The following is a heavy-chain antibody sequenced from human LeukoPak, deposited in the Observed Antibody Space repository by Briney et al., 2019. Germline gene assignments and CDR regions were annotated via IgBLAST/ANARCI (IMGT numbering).Heavy chain of an antibody. CDR2: ISTNGGTT. CDR3: ARPRSGWWDFDY. D-gene: IGHD6-19*01. Sequence: PGGSLRLSCSASGFSFSTYAMHWVRQAPGKGLEHVSAISTNGGTTYYAESSRGRFAISRDNSKNTLYLQMSSLRADDTAVYYCARPRSGWWDFDYWGQGTLVTVSS. V-gene: IGHV3-64D*06. J-gene: IGHJ4*02. CDR1: GFSFSTYA.